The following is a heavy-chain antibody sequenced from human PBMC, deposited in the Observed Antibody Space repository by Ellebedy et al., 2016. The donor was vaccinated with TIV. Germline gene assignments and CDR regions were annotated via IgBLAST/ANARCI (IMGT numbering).Heavy chain of an antibody. CDR2: IKVDGSST. CDR1: GFSFEYYW. CDR3: ARGRGYAHQGLNFDY. D-gene: IGHD2-2*01. J-gene: IGHJ4*02. V-gene: IGHV3-74*01. Sequence: GESLKISCVASGFSFEYYWMLWVRQPPGKGLEWVSRIKVDGSSTSYADSVKGRFTISRDNSKNTLYLQMNSLRAEDTAVYYCARGRGYAHQGLNFDYWGQGTLVTVSS.